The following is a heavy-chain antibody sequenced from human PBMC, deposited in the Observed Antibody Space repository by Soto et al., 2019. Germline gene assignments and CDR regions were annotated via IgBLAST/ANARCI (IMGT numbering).Heavy chain of an antibody. CDR3: ARDPRALVVVAGNNWFDP. V-gene: IGHV1-69*13. CDR2: IIPIFGTA. D-gene: IGHD2-15*01. Sequence: SVKVSCKASGGTFSSYAISWVRQAPGQGLEWMGGIIPIFGTANYAQKFQGRVTITADESTSTAYMELSSLRSEDTAVYYCARDPRALVVVAGNNWFDPCGEGTLVTVSS. J-gene: IGHJ5*02. CDR1: GGTFSSYA.